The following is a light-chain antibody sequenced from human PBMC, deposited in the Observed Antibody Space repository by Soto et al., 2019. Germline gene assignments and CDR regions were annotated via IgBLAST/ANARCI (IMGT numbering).Light chain of an antibody. CDR3: QQYASSPT. V-gene: IGKV3-20*01. CDR2: GAS. CDR1: QTVSSNF. J-gene: IGKJ4*01. Sequence: TVLTQSPGTLSLSPGERATLSCRASQTVSSNFLAWYQEKPGQAPRLLIYGASSRATGIPDRFSGSGSGTDFTLTISRLEPEDFAVYYCQQYASSPTFGGGTKVDSK.